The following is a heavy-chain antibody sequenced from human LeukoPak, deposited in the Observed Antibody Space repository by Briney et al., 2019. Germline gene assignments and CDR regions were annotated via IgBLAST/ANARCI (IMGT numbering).Heavy chain of an antibody. D-gene: IGHD6-13*01. Sequence: PSETLSLTCTVSGGSISSSSYYWGWIRQPPGKGLEWIGSIYYSGSTYYNPSLKSRVTISVDTSKSQFSLKLSSVTAADTAVYYCAGGSSSKSSLTTHNWFDPWGQGTLVTVSS. CDR1: GGSISSSSYY. J-gene: IGHJ5*02. CDR3: AGGSSSKSSLTTHNWFDP. CDR2: IYYSGST. V-gene: IGHV4-39*07.